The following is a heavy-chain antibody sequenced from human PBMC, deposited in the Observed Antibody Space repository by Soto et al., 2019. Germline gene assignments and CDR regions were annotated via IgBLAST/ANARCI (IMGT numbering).Heavy chain of an antibody. Sequence: GASLQVSCQASGYTFTGSYMHWVRQAPGQGLEWMGWINPNSGGTNYAQKFQGRVTMTRDTSISTAYMELSRLRSDDTAVYYCARPHSGWVFDYWGQGTLVTVSS. V-gene: IGHV1-2*02. CDR3: ARPHSGWVFDY. CDR1: GYTFTGSY. D-gene: IGHD6-19*01. CDR2: INPNSGGT. J-gene: IGHJ4*02.